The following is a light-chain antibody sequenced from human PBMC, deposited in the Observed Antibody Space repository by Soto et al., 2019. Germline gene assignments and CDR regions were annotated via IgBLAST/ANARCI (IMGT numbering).Light chain of an antibody. Sequence: IQVTQSPSTRSASVGDSVTITCRASQNINTLLAWYQQKSGKAPKLLIYDASDLETGVPSRFSGSGSGTDFTFTINSLQPEDIATYYCQQYDNLPLTFGGGTKVDIK. CDR1: QNINTL. CDR2: DAS. V-gene: IGKV1-33*01. CDR3: QQYDNLPLT. J-gene: IGKJ4*01.